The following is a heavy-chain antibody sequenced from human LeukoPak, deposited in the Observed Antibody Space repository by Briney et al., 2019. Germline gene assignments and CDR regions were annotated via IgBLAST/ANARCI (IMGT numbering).Heavy chain of an antibody. CDR3: TRDRGSGTYLDY. CDR2: IGTAGDT. J-gene: IGHJ4*02. V-gene: IGHV3-13*01. D-gene: IGHD1-26*01. Sequence: PGGSLRLSCAASGFTYSSYDMHWVRQATGKSLEWVSAIGTAGDTYYPGSVKGRFTISRENAKNSLYLQMNSLRAGDTAVYYCTRDRGSGTYLDYWGQGTLVTVSS. CDR1: GFTYSSYD.